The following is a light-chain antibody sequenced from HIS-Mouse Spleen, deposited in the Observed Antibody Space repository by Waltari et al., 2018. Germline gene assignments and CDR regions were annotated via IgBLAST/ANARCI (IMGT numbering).Light chain of an antibody. CDR2: GAS. CDR3: QQYGSSPYT. Sequence: TQSPGTLSLSPGERATLSCRASQSVSSSYLAWYQQKPGQPPRLLIYGASSRATGIPDRFSGSGSGTDFTLTISRLEPEDFAVYYCQQYGSSPYTFGQGTKLEIK. J-gene: IGKJ2*01. CDR1: QSVSSSY. V-gene: IGKV3-20*01.